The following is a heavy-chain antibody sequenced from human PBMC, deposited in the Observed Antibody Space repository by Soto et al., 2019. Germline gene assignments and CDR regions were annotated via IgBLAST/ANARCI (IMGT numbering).Heavy chain of an antibody. CDR2: ISSSSSYI. CDR3: ARGGSGSYLLDS. CDR1: GFTFSSYS. V-gene: IGHV3-21*01. J-gene: IGHJ4*02. D-gene: IGHD3-10*01. Sequence: EVQLVESGGGLVQPGGSLRLSCAASGFTFSSYSMNWVRQAPGKGLEWVSSISSSSSYIYYADSVKGRFTISRDNDKNSLYLQMNSLRAEDTAVYYCARGGSGSYLLDSWGQGTRVTVS.